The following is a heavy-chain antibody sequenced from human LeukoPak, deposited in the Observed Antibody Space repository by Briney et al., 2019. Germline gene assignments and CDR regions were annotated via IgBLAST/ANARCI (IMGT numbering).Heavy chain of an antibody. V-gene: IGHV3-11*01. CDR2: ISSSGSTI. D-gene: IGHD3-22*01. CDR3: ARAQYYYDSSGYD. Sequence: PGGSLRLSCAASGFTFSSYAMSWIRQAPGRGLEWVSYISSSGSTIYYADSVKGRFTISRDNAKNSLYLQMNSLRAEDTAVYYCARAQYYYDSSGYDWGQGTLVTVSS. J-gene: IGHJ4*02. CDR1: GFTFSSYA.